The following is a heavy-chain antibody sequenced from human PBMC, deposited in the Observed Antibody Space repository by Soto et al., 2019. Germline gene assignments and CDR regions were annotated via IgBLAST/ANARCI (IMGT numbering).Heavy chain of an antibody. Sequence: WGSLRVSCAASVVTFNKYSMNWVRQAPVKGLEWVSALSGSGAGTYYSDSVKCRFTISRDNSKNTLYLQMNSLRAEDTAVYFCAKDISPYSYVFHYGMDVWGQGTTVTVSS. CDR2: LSGSGAGT. J-gene: IGHJ6*02. CDR3: AKDISPYSYVFHYGMDV. V-gene: IGHV3-23*01. CDR1: VVTFNKYS. D-gene: IGHD5-18*01.